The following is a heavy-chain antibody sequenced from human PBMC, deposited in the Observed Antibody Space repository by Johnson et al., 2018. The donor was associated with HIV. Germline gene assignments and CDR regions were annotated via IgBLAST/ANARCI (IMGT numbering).Heavy chain of an antibody. Sequence: QVQLLESGGGVVQPGRSLRLSCAASGFTFTTYGMHWVRQAPGKGLEWVAFISYDGSSKYYADSVKGRFTISRDNSKHTLDLQMKSLRAEDTAVYYCAKKGGHYFTSHDAFDIWGQGTVVTVSS. D-gene: IGHD3-16*01. J-gene: IGHJ3*02. CDR1: GFTFTTYG. CDR2: ISYDGSSK. V-gene: IGHV3-30*18. CDR3: AKKGGHYFTSHDAFDI.